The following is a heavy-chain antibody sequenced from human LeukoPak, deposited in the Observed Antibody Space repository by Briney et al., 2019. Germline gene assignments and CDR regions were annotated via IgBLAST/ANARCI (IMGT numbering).Heavy chain of an antibody. J-gene: IGHJ4*02. Sequence: GGSLRLSCAASGFTFKNYEMNWLRQAPGKGLEWVSYISSSGSPIYYADSVKGRFTISRDNAKNSLYLQMNSLRAEDTAVYCCARGPSVGSGWSPDYWGQGTLVTVSS. CDR1: GFTFKNYE. D-gene: IGHD6-19*01. V-gene: IGHV3-48*03. CDR2: ISSSGSPI. CDR3: ARGPSVGSGWSPDY.